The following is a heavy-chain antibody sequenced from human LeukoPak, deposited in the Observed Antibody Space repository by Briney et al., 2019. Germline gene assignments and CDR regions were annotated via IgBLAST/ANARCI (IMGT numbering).Heavy chain of an antibody. D-gene: IGHD2-2*02. Sequence: GGSLRLSCAASGFRFSSYWMHWVRQAPGKGLVWVSRINSDGSVTSFADSVKGRFTISRDNAKNTVYLQMNSLTVEDTAVYFCARTSHYTIPFDSWGQGMLVTVSS. V-gene: IGHV3-74*01. CDR3: ARTSHYTIPFDS. J-gene: IGHJ5*01. CDR2: INSDGSVT. CDR1: GFRFSSYW.